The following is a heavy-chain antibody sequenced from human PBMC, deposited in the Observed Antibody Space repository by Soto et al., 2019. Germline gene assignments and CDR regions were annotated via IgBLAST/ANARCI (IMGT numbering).Heavy chain of an antibody. CDR2: ISYDGSNK. J-gene: IGHJ4*02. D-gene: IGHD2-15*01. Sequence: GGSLRLSCAASGFTFSSYGMHWVRQAPGKGLEWVAVISYDGSNKYYADSVKGRFTISRDNSKNTLYLQMNSLRAEDTAVYYCAKVASIVVVVAATPAYFDYWGQGTLVTVSS. CDR3: AKVASIVVVVAATPAYFDY. V-gene: IGHV3-30*18. CDR1: GFTFSSYG.